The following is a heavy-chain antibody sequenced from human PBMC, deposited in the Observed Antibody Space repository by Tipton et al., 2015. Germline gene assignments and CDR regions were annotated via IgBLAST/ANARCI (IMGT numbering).Heavy chain of an antibody. CDR1: GFTFSSYS. V-gene: IGHV3-23*01. J-gene: IGHJ4*02. D-gene: IGHD2-2*01. CDR3: AKDPSTWVVVPAAISY. Sequence: SLRLSCAASGFTFSSYSMSWVRQAPGKGLEWVSTVSGRGGSTYYADSVKGRFTISRDNSKNTLYLQMNSLRAEDTAVYYCAKDPSTWVVVPAAISYWGQGTLVTVSS. CDR2: VSGRGGST.